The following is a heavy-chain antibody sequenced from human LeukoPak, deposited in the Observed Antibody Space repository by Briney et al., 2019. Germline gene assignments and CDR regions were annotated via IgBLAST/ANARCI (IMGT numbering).Heavy chain of an antibody. CDR1: GASINSGDYY. CDR2: IYYSGTT. Sequence: PSETLSLTCTVSGASINSGDYYWSWIRQPPGKGLEWIGYIYYSGTTNYNPSLKTRVTISVDTSKNQFSLKLSSVTAADTAVYYCARGPNYVWGSYRYFDYWGQGILVTVSS. D-gene: IGHD3-16*02. J-gene: IGHJ4*02. V-gene: IGHV4-30-4*01. CDR3: ARGPNYVWGSYRYFDY.